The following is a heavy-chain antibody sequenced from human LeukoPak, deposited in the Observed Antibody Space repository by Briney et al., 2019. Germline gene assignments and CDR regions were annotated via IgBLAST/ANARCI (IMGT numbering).Heavy chain of an antibody. CDR1: GYTFTDYY. CDR3: ATTMVRGVIRFDP. CDR2: VDPEDGET. J-gene: IGHJ5*02. Sequence: ATLKISCKVSGYTFTDYYMHWVQQAPGKGLKWMGLVDPEDGETIYAEKFQGRVTITADTSTDTAYMELSSLRSEDTAVYYCATTMVRGVIRFDPWGQGTLVTVSS. D-gene: IGHD3-10*01. V-gene: IGHV1-69-2*01.